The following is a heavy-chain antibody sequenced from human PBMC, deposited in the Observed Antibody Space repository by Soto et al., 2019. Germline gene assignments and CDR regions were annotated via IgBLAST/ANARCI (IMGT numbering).Heavy chain of an antibody. J-gene: IGHJ4*02. Sequence: EVQLVESGGGLVKPGGSLRLSCAASGFTFSSYSMNWVRQAPGKGLEWVSSISSSSSYIYYADSVKGRFTISRDNAKNSLYLQMNSLRAEDTAVYYCARAEIVGLRYFDYYLFWGQGTLVTVSS. CDR3: ARAEIVGLRYFDYYLF. D-gene: IGHD3-9*01. CDR1: GFTFSSYS. CDR2: ISSSSSYI. V-gene: IGHV3-21*01.